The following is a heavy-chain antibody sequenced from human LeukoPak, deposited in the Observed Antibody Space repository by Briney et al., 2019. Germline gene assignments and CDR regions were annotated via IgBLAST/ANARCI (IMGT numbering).Heavy chain of an antibody. V-gene: IGHV6-1*01. J-gene: IGHJ6*03. CDR1: GDSVSSNSAA. CDR3: ARAEGPKGIAYYYYYMDV. D-gene: IGHD2-21*01. Sequence: SQTLSHTCAISGDSVSSNSAAWNWIRQSPSRGLEWLGRTYYRSKWYNDYAVSVKSRITINPDTSKNQFSLQLNSVTPEDTAVYYCARAEGPKGIAYYYYYMDVWGKGTTVTVSS. CDR2: TYYRSKWYN.